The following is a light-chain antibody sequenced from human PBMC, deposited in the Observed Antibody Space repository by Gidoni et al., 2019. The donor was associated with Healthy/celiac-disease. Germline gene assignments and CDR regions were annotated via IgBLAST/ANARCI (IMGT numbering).Light chain of an antibody. V-gene: IGKV3-15*01. Sequence: DIVMTQSPATLSVSTGERATLSCRASQSVSSNLAWYQQKPGQAPRLLIYGASTRATGIPARFSGSGSGTEFTLTISSLQSEDFAVYYCQQYNNWPPEITFGPXTKVDIK. CDR2: GAS. J-gene: IGKJ3*01. CDR1: QSVSSN. CDR3: QQYNNWPPEIT.